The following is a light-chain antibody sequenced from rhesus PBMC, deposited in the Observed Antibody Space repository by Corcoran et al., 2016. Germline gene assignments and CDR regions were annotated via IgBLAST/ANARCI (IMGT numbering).Light chain of an antibody. CDR3: QQGYNTPFT. CDR1: QGISSW. CDR2: AAS. V-gene: IGKV1-18*01. Sequence: DIQMTQSPSSLSASVGDKVTITCRASQGISSWLAWYQQKPGKAPKLLIYAASSLQSGGPSRLSGSGSGTDYTLTISSLQTADFAPYYCQQGYNTPFTFGPGTKLDIK. J-gene: IGKJ3*01.